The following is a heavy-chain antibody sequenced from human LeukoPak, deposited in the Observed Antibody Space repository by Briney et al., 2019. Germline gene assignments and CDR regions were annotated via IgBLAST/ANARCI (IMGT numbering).Heavy chain of an antibody. D-gene: IGHD3-22*01. CDR1: GGSFSGYY. CDR2: INHNGST. CDR3: ARGDSFYDSSGLGY. Sequence: PSETLSLTCAVYGGSFSGYYWSWIRQPPGKGLEWIGEINHNGSTNYNPSLKSRVTISVDTSKNQFSLKLSSVTAADTAVYYCARGDSFYDSSGLGYWGQGTLVTVSS. J-gene: IGHJ4*02. V-gene: IGHV4-34*01.